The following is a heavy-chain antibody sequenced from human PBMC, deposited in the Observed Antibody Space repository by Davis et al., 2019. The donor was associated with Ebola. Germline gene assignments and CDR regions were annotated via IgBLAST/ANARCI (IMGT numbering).Heavy chain of an antibody. CDR3: ARGLYCSGGSCYFNY. D-gene: IGHD2-15*01. CDR1: GGSFSGYY. V-gene: IGHV4-34*01. J-gene: IGHJ4*02. CDR2: INHSGRT. Sequence: MPSETLSLTFAVYGGSFSGYYWSWIRQPPGKGLEWIGEINHSGRTNYNPSLKSRVTISIDTSKNQFSLKLSSVTAADTAVYYCARGLYCSGGSCYFNYWGQGTLVTVSS.